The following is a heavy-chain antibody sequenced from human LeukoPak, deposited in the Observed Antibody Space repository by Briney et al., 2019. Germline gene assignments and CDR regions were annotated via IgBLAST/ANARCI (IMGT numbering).Heavy chain of an antibody. V-gene: IGHV3-48*01. CDR1: GFTFSSYS. Sequence: GGSLRLSCAASGFTFSSYSMNWVRQAPGKGLEWVSYISSSSSTIYYADSVKGRFTISRDNAKNSLYLQMNSLRAEDTAVYYCARDHGSVRPSPFVVVPAALDYWGQGTLVTVSS. J-gene: IGHJ4*02. D-gene: IGHD2-2*01. CDR3: ARDHGSVRPSPFVVVPAALDY. CDR2: ISSSSSTI.